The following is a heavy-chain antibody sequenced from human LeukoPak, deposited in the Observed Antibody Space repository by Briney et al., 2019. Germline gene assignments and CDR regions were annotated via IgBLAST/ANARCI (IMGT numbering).Heavy chain of an antibody. CDR3: GKDLSWGSTDY. CDR1: GFTFSSYW. V-gene: IGHV3-74*01. CDR2: INSDGRSI. Sequence: GGSLKLSCAASGFTFSSYWMHWVRQASGKGLVWVSRINSDGRSIGYADFVKGRFTISRDNAKNTLFLQMNSLTVEDTAIYYCGKDLSWGSTDYWGQGTLVTVSS. D-gene: IGHD3-16*01. J-gene: IGHJ4*02.